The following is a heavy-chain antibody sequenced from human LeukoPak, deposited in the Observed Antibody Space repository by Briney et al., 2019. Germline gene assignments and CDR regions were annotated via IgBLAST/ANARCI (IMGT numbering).Heavy chain of an antibody. CDR2: IRGNSYGGTT. CDR1: GFSFGDYG. D-gene: IGHD3-10*01. CDR3: TRIYGSGTYLPDY. V-gene: IGHV3-49*03. J-gene: IGHJ4*02. Sequence: GGSLRLSCTASGFSFGDYGLSWFRQSPGKGLEWVGFIRGNSYGGTTHYAASVQGRFTISRDDSKSTAYLQMNSLKSEGTALYYCTRIYGSGTYLPDYWGQGTLVTVSS.